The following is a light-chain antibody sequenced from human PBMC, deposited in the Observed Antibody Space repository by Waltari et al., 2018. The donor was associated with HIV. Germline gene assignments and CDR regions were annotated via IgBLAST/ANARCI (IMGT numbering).Light chain of an antibody. CDR2: GNS. Sequence: QSALTQDASVPGTVGQKVTLSCTGNSNNIGDYAGAWYQQISHGTPKTVMFGNSLPSGIPDRFSGSKSGTTASLTISGLQPEDEADYFCSTWDYSLSHYVFGSGTKVTVL. V-gene: IGLV1-36*01. J-gene: IGLJ1*01. CDR1: SNNIGDYA. CDR3: STWDYSLSHYV.